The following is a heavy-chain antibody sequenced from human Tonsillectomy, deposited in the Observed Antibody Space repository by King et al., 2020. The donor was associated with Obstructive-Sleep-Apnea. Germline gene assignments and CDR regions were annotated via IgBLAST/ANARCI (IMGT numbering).Heavy chain of an antibody. V-gene: IGHV4-39*07. CDR2: IYYSGAT. CDR1: GDSISSGNYY. D-gene: IGHD1-1*01. J-gene: IGHJ4*02. Sequence: QLQLQESGPGLVKPSETLSLTCTVSGDSISSGNYYWGWIRQPPGKGLEWIGSIYYSGATYYLPSLKGRVTISIHTSNNQFSLKLTPVTAADTAIYYCARGGDDNWNDGHFDYWGQGTLVAVSS. CDR3: ARGGDDNWNDGHFDY.